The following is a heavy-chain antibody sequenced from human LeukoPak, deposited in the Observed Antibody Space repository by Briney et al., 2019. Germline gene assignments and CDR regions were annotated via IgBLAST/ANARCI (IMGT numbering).Heavy chain of an antibody. D-gene: IGHD2-15*01. J-gene: IGHJ3*02. CDR2: INHSGST. V-gene: IGHV4-34*01. CDR3: ARDVVVSGAFDI. CDR1: GGSFSGYY. Sequence: SETLSLTCAVYGGSFSGYYWSWLRQPPGKGLEWIGEINHSGSTNYNPSLKSRVTISVDTSKNRFSLKLSSVTAADTAVYYCARDVVVSGAFDIWGQGTMVTVSS.